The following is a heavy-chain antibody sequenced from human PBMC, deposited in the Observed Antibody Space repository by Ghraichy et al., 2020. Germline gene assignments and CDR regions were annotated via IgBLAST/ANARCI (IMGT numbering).Heavy chain of an antibody. CDR1: GFTFSNAW. V-gene: IGHV3-15*01. Sequence: AGSLRLSCAASGFTFSNAWMSWVRRAPGKGLELVGRIKGKTDGGTTDYAAPVRDRFIISRDDSKNTLYLQMNSLKTEDTAVYYCTTGYCYSTTCRTNWFDPWGLGTLVTVSS. CDR2: IKGKTDGGTT. J-gene: IGHJ5*02. D-gene: IGHD2-2*01. CDR3: TTGYCYSTTCRTNWFDP.